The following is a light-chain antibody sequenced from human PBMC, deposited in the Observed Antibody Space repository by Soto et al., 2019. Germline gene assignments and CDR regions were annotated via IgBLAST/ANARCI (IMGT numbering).Light chain of an antibody. J-gene: IGKJ5*01. Sequence: EIVLTQSPATLSLSPGERATLSCRAGQSVSSYLGWYQHKPGQAPRLLIYGASTRATGIPARFSGSGSGTEFTLTISSLQSEDFAVYYCQQYNNWPPITFGQGTRLEIK. CDR2: GAS. CDR1: QSVSSY. CDR3: QQYNNWPPIT. V-gene: IGKV3-15*01.